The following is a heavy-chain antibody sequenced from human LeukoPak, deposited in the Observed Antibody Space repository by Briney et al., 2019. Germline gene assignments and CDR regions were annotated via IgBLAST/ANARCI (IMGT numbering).Heavy chain of an antibody. CDR2: INHSGTT. CDR1: SGSFSGYY. D-gene: IGHD2-8*01. J-gene: IGHJ4*02. Sequence: SGTLSLTCAVYSGSFSGYYWTWIRQSPGKGLEWTGEINHSGTTHYDPSLTSRLTISVDTSKNQFSLNLSSVTAADTAVYYCARGRINGKFDFWGQGTLVTVSS. V-gene: IGHV4-34*01. CDR3: ARGRINGKFDF.